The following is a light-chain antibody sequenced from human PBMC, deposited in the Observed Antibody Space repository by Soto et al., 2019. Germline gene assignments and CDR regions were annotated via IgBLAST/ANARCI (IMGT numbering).Light chain of an antibody. CDR3: CSYAGTYTWI. Sequence: QSVLTQPRSVSGSPGQSVTISCTGASTNVGGYNYVSWYQHHPGKVPQLIIYDVTKRPSGVPDRFSGSKSGTTASLTISGLQVEDEADYYCCSYAGTYTWIFGGGTKLTVL. CDR1: STNVGGYNY. J-gene: IGLJ2*01. CDR2: DVT. V-gene: IGLV2-11*01.